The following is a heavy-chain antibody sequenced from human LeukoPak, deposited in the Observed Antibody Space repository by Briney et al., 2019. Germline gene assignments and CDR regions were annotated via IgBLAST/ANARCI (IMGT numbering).Heavy chain of an antibody. CDR3: ARVPNYYGSGSYGFDP. J-gene: IGHJ5*02. V-gene: IGHV4-34*01. CDR1: GGSFSGYY. D-gene: IGHD3-10*01. CDR2: INHSGST. Sequence: FETLSLTCAVYGGSFSGYYWSWIRQPPGKGLEWIGEINHSGSTNYNPSLKSRVTISVDTSKNQFPLKLSSVTAADTAVYYCARVPNYYGSGSYGFDPWGQGTLVTVSS.